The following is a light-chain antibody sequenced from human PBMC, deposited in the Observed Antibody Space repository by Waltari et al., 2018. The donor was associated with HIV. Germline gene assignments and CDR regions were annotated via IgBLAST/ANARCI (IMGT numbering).Light chain of an antibody. CDR2: DNN. CDR1: SSNLGHNY. V-gene: IGLV1-51*01. Sequence: SVLTQPPSVSAAPGQKVTISCSGSSSNLGHNYVSWFQQLPGAAPRFLIYDNNQRPSGVPDRFSGSRSGTSATLGVSGLQPGDEADYYCGTWDTSLDAGVFGGGTKLTVL. J-gene: IGLJ3*02. CDR3: GTWDTSLDAGV.